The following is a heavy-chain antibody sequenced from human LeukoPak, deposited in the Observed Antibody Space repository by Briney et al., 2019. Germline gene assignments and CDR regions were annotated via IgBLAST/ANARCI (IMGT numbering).Heavy chain of an antibody. J-gene: IGHJ4*02. V-gene: IGHV3-7*01. Sequence: PGGSLRLSCSASGFTFSSYWLTWVRQAPGRGPEWVANIKEDGSEIYYGDSVKGRFNISRDNAKSSLFLQMNSLRAEDTAVYYCARDGGATMVRGVATYDSWGQGTLVTVSS. CDR3: ARDGGATMVRGVATYDS. CDR1: GFTFSSYW. CDR2: IKEDGSEI. D-gene: IGHD3-10*01.